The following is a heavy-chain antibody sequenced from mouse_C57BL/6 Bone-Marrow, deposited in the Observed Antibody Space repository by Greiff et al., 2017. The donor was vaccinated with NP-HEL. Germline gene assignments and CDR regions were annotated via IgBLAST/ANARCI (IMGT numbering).Heavy chain of an antibody. CDR3: TRPDFHYGSSYWYFDV. J-gene: IGHJ1*03. D-gene: IGHD1-1*01. Sequence: EVKVEESGGGLVQPGGSMKLSCAASGFTFSDAWMDWVRQSPEKGLEWVAEIRNKANNHATYYAESVKGRFTISRDDSKSSVYLQMNSLRAEDTGIYYCTRPDFHYGSSYWYFDVWGTGTTVTVSS. CDR2: IRNKANNHAT. V-gene: IGHV6-6*01. CDR1: GFTFSDAW.